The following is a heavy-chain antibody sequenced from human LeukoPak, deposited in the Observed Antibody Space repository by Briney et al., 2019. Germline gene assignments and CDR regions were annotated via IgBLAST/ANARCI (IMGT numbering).Heavy chain of an antibody. Sequence: SETLSPTCTVSGGSLSSYYWSWIRPPPGKGLEWIGYIDYSGSTNYYPSLKSRVTISVDTSKNQFSLKLSSVTAADTAVYYCARDVDVWGKGTTVTVSS. J-gene: IGHJ6*04. CDR1: GGSLSSYY. CDR3: ARDVDV. V-gene: IGHV4-59*01. CDR2: IDYSGST.